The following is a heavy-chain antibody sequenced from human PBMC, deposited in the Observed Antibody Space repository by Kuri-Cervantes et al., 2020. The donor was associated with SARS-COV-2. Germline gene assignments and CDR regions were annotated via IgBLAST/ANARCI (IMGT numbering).Heavy chain of an antibody. V-gene: IGHV3-21*01. J-gene: IGHJ6*02. CDR1: GFTFSSYS. Sequence: GESLKISCAASGFTFSSYSMNWVRLAPGKGLEWVASISSSSSYIYYADSLRGRFTISRDNAKNSLYLQMSSLRAEDTAVYYCARDSEGKYDLWSGYQYYYFYGMDVWGQGTAVTVSS. D-gene: IGHD3/OR15-3a*01. CDR3: ARDSEGKYDLWSGYQYYYFYGMDV. CDR2: ISSSSSYI.